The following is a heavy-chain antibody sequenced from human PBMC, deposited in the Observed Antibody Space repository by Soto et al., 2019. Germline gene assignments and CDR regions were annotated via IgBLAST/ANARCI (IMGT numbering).Heavy chain of an antibody. CDR2: ISGSGGST. CDR3: GESSYGFTFDY. Sequence: WGSLRLSCAASGFTFSSYAIIFVRQAPFKGLEWVSAISGSGGSTYYADSVKGRFTISRDNSKNTLYLQMNSLRAEDTAVYYCGESSYGFTFDYWGQGTLVTVSS. V-gene: IGHV3-23*01. D-gene: IGHD5-18*01. J-gene: IGHJ4*02. CDR1: GFTFSSYA.